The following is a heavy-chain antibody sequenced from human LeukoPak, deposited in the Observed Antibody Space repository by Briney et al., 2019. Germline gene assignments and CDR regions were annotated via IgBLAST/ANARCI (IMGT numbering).Heavy chain of an antibody. CDR2: ISTSSSYI. CDR1: GFTFSSYS. J-gene: IGHJ4*02. V-gene: IGHV3-21*04. Sequence: GGSLRLSCAASGFTFSSYSMNWVRQAPGKGLEWVSSISTSSSYIYYADSVKVRFTISRDNANNSLYLQMNSLRAEDTAVYYCAKDMESSYDCSGYYSPVDSWAQGTLVTVSS. D-gene: IGHD3-22*01. CDR3: AKDMESSYDCSGYYSPVDS.